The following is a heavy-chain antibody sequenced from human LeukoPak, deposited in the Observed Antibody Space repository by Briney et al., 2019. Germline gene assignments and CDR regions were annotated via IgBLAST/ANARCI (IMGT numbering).Heavy chain of an antibody. Sequence: GGSLRLSCAASGFTFSSYAMSWVRQAPGKGLEWVSVISGNGGGTYFADSVKGRFTISRDNSKNTLYLQMNSLRAEDTAVYYCARHYDISGYYYFDSWGQGALVTVSS. V-gene: IGHV3-23*01. J-gene: IGHJ4*02. D-gene: IGHD3-22*01. CDR3: ARHYDISGYYYFDS. CDR2: ISGNGGGT. CDR1: GFTFSSYA.